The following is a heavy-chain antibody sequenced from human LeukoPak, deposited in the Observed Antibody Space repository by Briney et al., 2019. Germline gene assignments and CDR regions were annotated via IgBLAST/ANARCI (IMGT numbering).Heavy chain of an antibody. V-gene: IGHV3-74*01. CDR1: GFTFTNHW. CDR3: ARNLLGFCSGGSCYYYYGMDV. CDR2: INSDGSST. D-gene: IGHD2-15*01. J-gene: IGHJ6*02. Sequence: GGSLRLSCAAAGFTFTNHWMQWVRQAPGKGLVWVSRINSDGSSTSYADSVKGRFTISRDNAKNTLYLQMNSLRAEDTAVYYCARNLLGFCSGGSCYYYYGMDVWGQGTTVTVSS.